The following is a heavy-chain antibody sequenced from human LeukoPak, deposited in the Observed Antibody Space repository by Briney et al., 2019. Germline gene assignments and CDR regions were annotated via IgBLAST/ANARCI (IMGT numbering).Heavy chain of an antibody. D-gene: IGHD5-12*01. CDR3: ARVLRGYSGYPSRFDY. Sequence: GESLKISCKGSGYSFTNYWIGWVRQMPGKGLEWMGIIYPGDSDTRYSPSFQGQVTISADKSISTAYLQWSSLKASDTAMYYCARVLRGYSGYPSRFDYWGQGTLVTVSS. V-gene: IGHV5-51*01. CDR2: IYPGDSDT. J-gene: IGHJ4*02. CDR1: GYSFTNYW.